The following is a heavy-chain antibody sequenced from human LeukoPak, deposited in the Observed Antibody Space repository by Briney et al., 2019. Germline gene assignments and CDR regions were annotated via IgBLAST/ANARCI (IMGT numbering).Heavy chain of an antibody. CDR2: IKSDGSDT. V-gene: IGHV3-74*01. CDR3: ARELLGIWFDP. Sequence: GGSLRLSCAASGFTFSTYWMHWVRHAPGEGLVWVSRIKSDGSDTSYADSVKGRFTISRDNAKNSLYLQMNSLRAEDTAVYYCARELLGIWFDPWGQGTLVTVSS. CDR1: GFTFSTYW. J-gene: IGHJ5*02. D-gene: IGHD7-27*01.